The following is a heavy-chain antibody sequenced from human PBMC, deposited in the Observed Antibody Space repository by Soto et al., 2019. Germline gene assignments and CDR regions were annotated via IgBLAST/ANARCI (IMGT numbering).Heavy chain of an antibody. D-gene: IGHD3-3*01. CDR2: MNPNSGNT. Sequence: ASVKVSCKASGYTFTSYDINWVRQATGQGLEWMGWMNPNSGNTGYAQKFQGRVTMTRNTSISTAYMELSSLRSEDTAVYYCARGLSYYDSWTGSSRGILDVWGQGTTVTVSS. J-gene: IGHJ6*02. V-gene: IGHV1-8*01. CDR3: ARGLSYYDSWTGSSRGILDV. CDR1: GYTFTSYD.